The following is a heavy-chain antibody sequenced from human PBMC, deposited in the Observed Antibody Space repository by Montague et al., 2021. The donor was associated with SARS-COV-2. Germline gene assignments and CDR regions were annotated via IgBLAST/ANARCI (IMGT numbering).Heavy chain of an antibody. V-gene: IGHV3-7*01. CDR3: ARDPHYGALDY. CDR2: VNPDEKEK. CDR1: GFSFSNSW. D-gene: IGHD4-17*01. J-gene: IGHJ4*02. Sequence: SLRLSCAVSGFSFSNSWMSWVRQAPGKGLEWVATVNPDEKEKKYVDSVKGRFTTSRDNTRNSLYLQMNSLRVEDTAVYYCARDPHYGALDYWGQGTLVTVSS.